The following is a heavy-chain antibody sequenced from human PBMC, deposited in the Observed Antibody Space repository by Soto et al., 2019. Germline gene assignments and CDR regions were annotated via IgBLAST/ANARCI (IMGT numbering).Heavy chain of an antibody. V-gene: IGHV3-23*01. CDR3: AKGPTVTGGWFDP. CDR1: GFTFSSYA. D-gene: IGHD2-21*02. J-gene: IGHJ5*02. Sequence: GGSLRLSCAASGFTFSSYAMSCVRQSPGKGLEWVSAISGSGGSTYYADSVKGRFTISRDNSKNTLYLQMNSLRAEDTAVYYCAKGPTVTGGWFDPWGQGTLVTVSS. CDR2: ISGSGGST.